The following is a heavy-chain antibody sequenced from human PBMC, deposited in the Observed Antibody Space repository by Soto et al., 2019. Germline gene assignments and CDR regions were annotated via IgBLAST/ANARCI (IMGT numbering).Heavy chain of an antibody. D-gene: IGHD6-6*01. J-gene: IGHJ5*02. CDR3: ASERPDGARLDP. Sequence: QVQLQESGPGLVKPSQTLSLTCTVSGGSISSGDYYWSWIRQPPGKGLEWIGYIYHSGSTYYNPSLKSRVTRSVDTSKNQFSLKLSSVTAADTAVYYCASERPDGARLDPWGQGTLVTVSS. V-gene: IGHV4-30-4*01. CDR2: IYHSGST. CDR1: GGSISSGDYY.